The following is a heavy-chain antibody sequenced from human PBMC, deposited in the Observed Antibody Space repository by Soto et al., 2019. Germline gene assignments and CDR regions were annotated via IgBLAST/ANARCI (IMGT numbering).Heavy chain of an antibody. D-gene: IGHD1-1*01. CDR2: ISYDGRNK. J-gene: IGHJ6*02. Sequence: QVQLVESGGGVVQPGRSLRLSCAASGFTFSNNAMDWVRQAPGKGLEWVAVISYDGRNKYIAESVKGRFTNSRDNSKNTLVLQMNSLRAEDTAVYYCVRGTTTSAFSAMDVWGQGTTVTVS. V-gene: IGHV3-30*04. CDR3: VRGTTTSAFSAMDV. CDR1: GFTFSNNA.